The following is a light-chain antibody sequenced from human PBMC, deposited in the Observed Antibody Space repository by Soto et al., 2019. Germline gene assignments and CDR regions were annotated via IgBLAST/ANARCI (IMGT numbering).Light chain of an antibody. J-gene: IGLJ1*01. Sequence: QSVLTQPASVSGSPGQSITISCTGTSGDVGSYNLVSWYQQHPGKAPKLMIYEGSKRPSGVSNRFSGSKSGNTASLTISGLQAEDEADYYCCSYAGSSTHYVFXTGTKLTVL. V-gene: IGLV2-23*01. CDR3: CSYAGSSTHYV. CDR2: EGS. CDR1: SGDVGSYNL.